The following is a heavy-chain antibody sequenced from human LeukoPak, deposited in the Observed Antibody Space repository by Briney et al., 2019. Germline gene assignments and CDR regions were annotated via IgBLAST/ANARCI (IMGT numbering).Heavy chain of an antibody. Sequence: GGALRLSCAASGFTWRSEWMSWLRQTPERGLEWVANIKPDGSATAYVDSVKARFTISRDNAKNSLFLQMNSMSPEDTAVYYCARIGDGYGDYFDYWGQGTLVTVSS. V-gene: IGHV3-7*01. J-gene: IGHJ4*02. CDR3: ARIGDGYGDYFDY. D-gene: IGHD5-24*01. CDR2: IKPDGSAT. CDR1: GFTWRSEW.